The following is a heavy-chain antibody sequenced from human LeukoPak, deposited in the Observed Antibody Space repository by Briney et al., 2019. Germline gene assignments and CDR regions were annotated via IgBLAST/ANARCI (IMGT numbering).Heavy chain of an antibody. V-gene: IGHV4-34*01. CDR2: INHSGST. CDR3: ARDPEGQTITGTTGSAFDI. Sequence: PSDPLSLTCAVYGGPLSGYYWRWIPQPPEKGLEWMGEINHSGSTNYNPSLKSRVTLSVDTSKNQFSLKLSSVTAADPAVYYCARDPEGQTITGTTGSAFDIWGQGTMVTVSS. J-gene: IGHJ3*02. D-gene: IGHD1-20*01. CDR1: GGPLSGYY.